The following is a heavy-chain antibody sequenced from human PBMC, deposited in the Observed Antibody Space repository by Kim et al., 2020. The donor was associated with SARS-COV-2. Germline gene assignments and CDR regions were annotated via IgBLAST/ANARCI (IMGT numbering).Heavy chain of an antibody. J-gene: IGHJ2*01. V-gene: IGHV1-69*13. Sequence: SVKVSCKASGGTFSSYAISWVRQAPGQGLEWMGGIIPIFGTANYAQKFQGRVTITADESTSTAYMELSSLRSEDTAVYYCARRRAIVVVTDWYFDLWGRGNLLTVSS. CDR3: ARRRAIVVVTDWYFDL. CDR1: GGTFSSYA. D-gene: IGHD2-21*02. CDR2: IIPIFGTA.